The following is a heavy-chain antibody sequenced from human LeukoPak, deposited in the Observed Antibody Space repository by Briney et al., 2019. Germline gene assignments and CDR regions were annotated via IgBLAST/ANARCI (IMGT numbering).Heavy chain of an antibody. CDR1: GGSFSGYY. CDR2: INHSGST. Sequence: SETLSLTCAVYGGSFSGYYWSWIRQPPGKGLEWIGEINHSGSTNYNPSLKSRVTISVDTSKNQFSLKLSSVTAADTAVYYCARGPCYPRRSSSTSCYYLLWGQGTLVSVSS. D-gene: IGHD2-2*01. CDR3: ARGPCYPRRSSSTSCYYLL. V-gene: IGHV4-34*01. J-gene: IGHJ4*02.